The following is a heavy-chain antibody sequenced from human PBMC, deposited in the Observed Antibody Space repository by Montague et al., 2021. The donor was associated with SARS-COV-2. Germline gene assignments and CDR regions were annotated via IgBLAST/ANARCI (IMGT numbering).Heavy chain of an antibody. CDR2: VNQSGTT. Sequence: SETLSLTCAISGGSFSNYYWSWIRQPPGKGLEWIGEVNQSGTTIYNPSVKSGVTISEDTSKNQFYLRLNSVTAADTAVYYCAGGRRPVVVPGAGPAGRAFVIWGQGTMVTVSS. D-gene: IGHD2-2*01. CDR1: GGSFSNYY. CDR3: AGGRRPVVVPGAGPAGRAFVI. V-gene: IGHV4-34*01. J-gene: IGHJ3*02.